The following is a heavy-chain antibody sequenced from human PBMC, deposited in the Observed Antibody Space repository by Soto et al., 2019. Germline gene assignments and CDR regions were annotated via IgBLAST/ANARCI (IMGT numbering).Heavy chain of an antibody. CDR3: AKDSGYFLEAGEFNSAYYFDY. V-gene: IGHV3-30*18. Sequence: PGGSLRLSCAASGFTFSSYGMHWVRQAPGKGLEWVAVISYDGSNKYYADSVKGRFTISRDNSKNTLYLQMNSLRAEDTAVYYCAKDSGYFLEAGEFNSAYYFDYWGQGTLVTVSS. D-gene: IGHD3-22*01. CDR2: ISYDGSNK. CDR1: GFTFSSYG. J-gene: IGHJ4*02.